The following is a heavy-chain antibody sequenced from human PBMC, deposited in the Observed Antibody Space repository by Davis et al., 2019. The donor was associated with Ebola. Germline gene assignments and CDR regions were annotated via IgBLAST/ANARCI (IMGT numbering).Heavy chain of an antibody. CDR1: GGSISSYY. D-gene: IGHD3-10*01. CDR2: LYHGGGT. CDR3: FTDSMVRGVIY. J-gene: IGHJ4*02. Sequence: MPSETLSLTCTVSGGSISSYYWSWIRQPPGKGLEWIGNLYHGGGTNYSPSLKSRLTISVDTSKNQFSLKLSSVTAADTAVYYCFTDSMVRGVIYWGQGTLVTVSS. V-gene: IGHV4-59*08.